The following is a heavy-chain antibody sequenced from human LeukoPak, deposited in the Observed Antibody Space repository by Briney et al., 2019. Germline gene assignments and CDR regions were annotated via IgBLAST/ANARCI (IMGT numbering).Heavy chain of an antibody. V-gene: IGHV3-23*01. Sequence: GGSLRLSCAASGFTFSSYPMIWVPHAPGKGLEWVSAISDSGGSTYYADSVKGRFTISRDNSKNTLYLQMNSLRAEDTAVYYCAKTVAVGSYYYGSGSYGAFDYWGQGTLVTVSS. CDR2: ISDSGGST. J-gene: IGHJ4*02. CDR1: GFTFSSYP. CDR3: AKTVAVGSYYYGSGSYGAFDY. D-gene: IGHD3-10*01.